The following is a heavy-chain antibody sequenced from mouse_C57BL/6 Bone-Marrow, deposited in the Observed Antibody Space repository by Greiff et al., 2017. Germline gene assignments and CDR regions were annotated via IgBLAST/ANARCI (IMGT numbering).Heavy chain of an antibody. J-gene: IGHJ3*01. CDR3: ARHGITTVVAPAWFAY. Sequence: DVQLVESGGDLVKPGGSLKLSCAASGFTFSSYGMSWVRQTPDKRLEWVATISSGGSYTYYPDSVKGRFTISRDNAKNTLYLQMSSLKSEDTAMYYWARHGITTVVAPAWFAYWGQGTLVTVSA. D-gene: IGHD1-1*01. V-gene: IGHV5-6*01. CDR1: GFTFSSYG. CDR2: ISSGGSYT.